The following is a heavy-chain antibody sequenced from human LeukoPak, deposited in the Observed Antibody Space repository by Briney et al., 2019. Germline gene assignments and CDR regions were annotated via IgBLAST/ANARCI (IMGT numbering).Heavy chain of an antibody. CDR2: INRDGGNI. V-gene: IGHV3-7*01. CDR1: GFTLSTSC. D-gene: IGHD3-9*01. Sequence: GGSLRFSCAASGFTLSTSCMTWVRQAPGKGLEWVTNINRDGGNIDYLDSVKGRFTISRDNANNALYLQMSSLRAEGTAVYYCARGGLTAGFDFWGQGTLVTVSS. CDR3: ARGGLTAGFDF. J-gene: IGHJ4*02.